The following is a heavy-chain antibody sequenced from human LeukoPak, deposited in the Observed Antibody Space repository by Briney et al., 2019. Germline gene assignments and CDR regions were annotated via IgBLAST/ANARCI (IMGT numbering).Heavy chain of an antibody. Sequence: PGGSLRLSCAASGFMFSDYWMYWARQAPGNRLEWVARIKDDGSVISYGDSVKGRFTVSRDNAKSSLFLQMNTLRDEDTAVYYCARGPLIKAAGAFWGQGTLVTVSS. CDR3: ARGPLIKAAGAF. J-gene: IGHJ4*02. D-gene: IGHD3-10*01. V-gene: IGHV3-7*01. CDR1: GFMFSDYW. CDR2: IKDDGSVI.